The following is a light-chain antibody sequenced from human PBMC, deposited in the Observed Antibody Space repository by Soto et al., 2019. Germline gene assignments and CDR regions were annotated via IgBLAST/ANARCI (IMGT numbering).Light chain of an antibody. CDR3: SSYTSNTTDVV. CDR2: DVS. J-gene: IGLJ2*01. V-gene: IGLV2-14*01. CDR1: SSDVGGYNY. Sequence: QSALTQPASVSGSPGQSITISCTGTSSDVGGYNYVSWYQQHPGKAPKLMIYDVSNRPSGVSNRFSGSKSGNTASLTISGLPAPHDADYYCSSYTSNTTDVVFGGGTKLTVL.